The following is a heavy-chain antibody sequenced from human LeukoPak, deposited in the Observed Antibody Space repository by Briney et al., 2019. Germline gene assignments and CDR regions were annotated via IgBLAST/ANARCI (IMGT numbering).Heavy chain of an antibody. V-gene: IGHV6-1*01. Sequence: SQTLSLTCAISGDSVSSNSAAWNWIRQSPSRGLEWLGRTYYRSNWYKDYAVYVRSRIAINPDTSKNQFSLQLNSVTPEDTAVYYCARDPYSINWDYFDYWGQGTLVTVSS. J-gene: IGHJ4*02. CDR1: GDSVSSNSAA. CDR3: ARDPYSINWDYFDY. CDR2: TYYRSNWYK. D-gene: IGHD6-13*01.